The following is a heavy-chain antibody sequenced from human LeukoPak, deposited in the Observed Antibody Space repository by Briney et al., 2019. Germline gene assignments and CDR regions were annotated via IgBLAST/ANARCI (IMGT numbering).Heavy chain of an antibody. V-gene: IGHV3-23*01. CDR3: AKEGYDFWSGYYTGIDY. CDR1: GFTFSSYA. CDR2: ISGSGGST. D-gene: IGHD3-3*01. Sequence: GGSLRLSCAASGFTFSSYAMSWVRQAPGKGLEWVSAISGSGGSTYYADSVKGRFTISRDNSKNTLYLQMNSLRAEDTAVYYCAKEGYDFWSGYYTGIDYWGQGTLVTVSS. J-gene: IGHJ4*02.